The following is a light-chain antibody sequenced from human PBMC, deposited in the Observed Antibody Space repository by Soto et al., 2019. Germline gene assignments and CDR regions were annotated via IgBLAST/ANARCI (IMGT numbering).Light chain of an antibody. CDR3: QQRSNWLFT. J-gene: IGKJ3*01. V-gene: IGKV3-11*01. CDR1: QSVSSY. CDR2: DAS. Sequence: EIVLTQSPATLSLSPGERATLSFRASQSVSSYLAWYQQKPGQAPRLLIYDASNRATGIPARFSGSGSGTGFTLTISSLEPEDFAVYYCQQRSNWLFTFGPGTKVDIK.